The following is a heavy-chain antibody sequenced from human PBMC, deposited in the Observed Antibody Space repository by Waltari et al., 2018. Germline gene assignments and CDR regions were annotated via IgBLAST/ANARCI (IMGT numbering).Heavy chain of an antibody. CDR3: ARAELMITFGGVIGDAFDI. D-gene: IGHD3-16*01. CDR1: GGSISSGSYY. Sequence: QVQLQQWGAGLLKPSETLSLTCTVSGGSISSGSYYWSWIRQPAGKGLEWIGRIYTSGSTNYNPSLKSRVTISVDTSKNKFSLKLSSVTAADTAVYYCARAELMITFGGVIGDAFDIWGQGTMVTVSS. CDR2: IYTSGST. V-gene: IGHV4-61*02. J-gene: IGHJ3*02.